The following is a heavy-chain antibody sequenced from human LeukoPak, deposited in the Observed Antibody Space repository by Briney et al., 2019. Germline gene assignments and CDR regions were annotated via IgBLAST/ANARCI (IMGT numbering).Heavy chain of an antibody. Sequence: PSQTLSLTCTVSGGSISSGDYYWSWIRQPPGKGLEWIRYIYYSGSTYYNPSLKSRVTISVDTSKNQFSLKLSSVTAADTAVYYCARGIAARRRFDYWGQGTLVTVSS. D-gene: IGHD6-6*01. CDR1: GGSISSGDYY. CDR3: ARGIAARRRFDY. V-gene: IGHV4-30-4*08. CDR2: IYYSGST. J-gene: IGHJ4*02.